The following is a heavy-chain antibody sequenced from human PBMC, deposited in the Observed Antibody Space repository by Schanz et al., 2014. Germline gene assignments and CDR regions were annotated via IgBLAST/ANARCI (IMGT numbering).Heavy chain of an antibody. CDR1: GYTFTDYY. CDR3: ARQRPRKGDFDY. V-gene: IGHV1-46*01. CDR2: IFLNDGGT. J-gene: IGHJ4*02. Sequence: QVQLVQSGAEVKEPGASVKLSCKSSGYTFTDYYMQWVRQAPGQGLEWLGTIFLNDGGTHSAEKFQGRSIMTRDTSTSTVYLDLSSLRSEDTAVYYCARQRPRKGDFDYWGQGTLVTVSS. D-gene: IGHD1-26*01.